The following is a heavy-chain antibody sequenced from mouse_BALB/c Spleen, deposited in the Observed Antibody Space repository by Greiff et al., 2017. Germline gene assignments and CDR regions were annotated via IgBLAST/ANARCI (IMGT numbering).Heavy chain of an antibody. CDR2: ISSGGSYT. V-gene: IGHV5-9-4*01. CDR3: ARADYDGYLQYAMDY. D-gene: IGHD2-3*01. J-gene: IGHJ4*01. CDR1: GFTFSSYA. Sequence: EVQLVESGGGLVKPGGSLKLSCAASGFTFSSYAMSWVRQSPEKRLEWVAEISSGGSYTYYPDTVTGRFTISRDNAKNTLYLEMSSLRSEDTAMYYCARADYDGYLQYAMDYWGQGTSVTVSS.